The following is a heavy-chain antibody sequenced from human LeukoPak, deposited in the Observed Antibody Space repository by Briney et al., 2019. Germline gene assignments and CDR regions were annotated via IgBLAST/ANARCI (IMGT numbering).Heavy chain of an antibody. J-gene: IGHJ6*02. CDR1: GFTFSSYA. CDR3: ARVRLMGYPPAPGVYYYYGMDV. CDR2: ISYDGSNK. V-gene: IGHV3-30-3*01. Sequence: GRSLRLSCAASGFTFSSYAMHWVRQAPGKGLEWVAVISYDGSNKYYADSVKGRFTISRDNSKNTLYLQMNSLRAEDTAVYYCARVRLMGYPPAPGVYYYYGMDVWGQGTTVTVSS. D-gene: IGHD2-8*01.